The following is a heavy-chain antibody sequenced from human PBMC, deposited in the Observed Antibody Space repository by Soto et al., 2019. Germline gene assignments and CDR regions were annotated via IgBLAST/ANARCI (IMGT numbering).Heavy chain of an antibody. Sequence: QVELVQSGVEVKKPGSSLKVSCKASGGTFTNYSFNWVRQAPGQGLAWMGGIIPFYDKANYAEKFLGRVTIHADKSTTTAYMELSSLTSDDTAVYFCARGYRELYYYAMDVWGRGTPVIVSS. CDR3: ARGYRELYYYAMDV. CDR2: IIPFYDKA. V-gene: IGHV1-69*06. D-gene: IGHD3-10*01. J-gene: IGHJ6*02. CDR1: GGTFTNYS.